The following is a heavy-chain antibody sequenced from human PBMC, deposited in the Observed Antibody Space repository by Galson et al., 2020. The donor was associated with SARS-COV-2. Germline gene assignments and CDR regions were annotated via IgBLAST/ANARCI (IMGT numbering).Heavy chain of an antibody. Sequence: GESLKISCAASGFTFDDYGMSWVRQAPGKGLEWVSGINWNGGSTGYADSVKGRFTISRDNAKNSLYLQMNSLRAEDTALYYCATLPHYYGSGSQPYYYYGMDVWGQGTTVTVSS. D-gene: IGHD3-10*01. CDR3: ATLPHYYGSGSQPYYYYGMDV. V-gene: IGHV3-20*04. J-gene: IGHJ6*02. CDR2: INWNGGST. CDR1: GFTFDDYG.